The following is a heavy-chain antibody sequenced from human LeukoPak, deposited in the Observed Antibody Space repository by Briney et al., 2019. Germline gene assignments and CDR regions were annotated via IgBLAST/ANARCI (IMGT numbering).Heavy chain of an antibody. CDR3: AKAFNYGSGYNYKTFDS. J-gene: IGHJ4*02. Sequence: GGSLRLSCAASGFTFSYYAMSWVRQAPGEGLEWVSGITGTDGSTYYADSVKGRFTISRDNSKSALYLQMNSLRAEDTALYYCAKAFNYGSGYNYKTFDSWGQGALVTVSS. V-gene: IGHV3-23*01. D-gene: IGHD3-10*01. CDR1: GFTFSYYA. CDR2: ITGTDGST.